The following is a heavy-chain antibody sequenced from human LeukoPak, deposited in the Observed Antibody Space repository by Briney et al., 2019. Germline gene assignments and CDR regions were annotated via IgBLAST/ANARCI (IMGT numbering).Heavy chain of an antibody. V-gene: IGHV3-20*04. Sequence: GGSLRLSCAASGFTFDDYGMSWVRQAPGKGLEWVSGINWNGGSTGYADSVKGRFTISRDNAKNSLYLQMNSLRAEDTAVYYCARDGNILTGYYSYYFDYWGQGTLVTVSS. CDR1: GFTFDDYG. J-gene: IGHJ4*02. CDR2: INWNGGST. D-gene: IGHD3-9*01. CDR3: ARDGNILTGYYSYYFDY.